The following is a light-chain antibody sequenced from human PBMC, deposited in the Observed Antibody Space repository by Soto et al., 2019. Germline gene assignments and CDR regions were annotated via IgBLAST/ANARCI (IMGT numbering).Light chain of an antibody. V-gene: IGKV3-20*01. CDR2: GAS. Sequence: EIVLTQSPGTLSLSPGERATLSCRASQSVSNSFLAWYQQKPGRAPRLLLYGASRRAPGVPDTFSASGSGTDFTLTISRLEPEDFAVYYCQQYNNWPPLTFGGGTKVEIK. CDR3: QQYNNWPPLT. CDR1: QSVSNSF. J-gene: IGKJ4*01.